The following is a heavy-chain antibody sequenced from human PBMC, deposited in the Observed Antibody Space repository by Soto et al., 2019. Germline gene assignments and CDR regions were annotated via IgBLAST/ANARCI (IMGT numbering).Heavy chain of an antibody. CDR2: VFTGGNT. J-gene: IGHJ4*02. CDR3: ARAKSGDHYFDY. D-gene: IGHD7-27*01. Sequence: EVQLVESAGGLVQPGGSLRLSCGASGFNVSRHYMSWVRQAPGKGLEWVAVVFTGGNTYYADSVKGRFTISRDNSQNTVFLQLNSLRAEDTGVYYCARAKSGDHYFDYWGQESLITVSS. CDR1: GFNVSRHY. V-gene: IGHV3-66*01.